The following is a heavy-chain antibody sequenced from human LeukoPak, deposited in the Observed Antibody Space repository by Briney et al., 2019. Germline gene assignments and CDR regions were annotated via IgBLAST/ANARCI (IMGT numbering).Heavy chain of an antibody. Sequence: SETLSLTCSVSGYSISSCYYWGWIRQPPGMGLEWIGNIYHSGSTYYNPSLKSRVTISLDTSKNQFSLKLSSVTAADTAVYYCARERYCSGGSCYSRGSNWFDPWGQGTLVTVSS. V-gene: IGHV4-38-2*02. CDR3: ARERYCSGGSCYSRGSNWFDP. CDR1: GYSISSCYY. D-gene: IGHD2-15*01. CDR2: IYHSGST. J-gene: IGHJ5*02.